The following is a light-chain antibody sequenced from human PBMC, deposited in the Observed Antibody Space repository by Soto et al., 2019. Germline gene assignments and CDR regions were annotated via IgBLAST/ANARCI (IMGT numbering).Light chain of an antibody. V-gene: IGLV1-47*02. CDR2: HNN. J-gene: IGLJ2*01. CDR1: TSNIGGSNA. Sequence: QSVLTQPPSASGTPGQRVAISCSGSTSNIGGSNAVYWYQHVPGTTPKLLIHHNNLRPSGVPDRFSGSKFGTSGSLAISGLQSDDEAHYYCASWDDSLSAVIFGGGTKLTVL. CDR3: ASWDDSLSAVI.